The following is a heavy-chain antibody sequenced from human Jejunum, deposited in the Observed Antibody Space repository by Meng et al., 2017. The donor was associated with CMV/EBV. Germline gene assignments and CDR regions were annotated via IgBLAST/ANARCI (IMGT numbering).Heavy chain of an antibody. CDR3: ATDYRRGAGPN. Sequence: AASGLDFNTYTMNWVRQAPGKGLEWVSSITSGSQYIFYTDSVKGRFTLSRDNAKKSLYLQMNSLRAADTAVYYCATDYRRGAGPNWGQGTLGTVSS. V-gene: IGHV3-21*01. CDR1: GLDFNTYT. CDR2: ITSGSQYI. J-gene: IGHJ4*02. D-gene: IGHD6-13*01.